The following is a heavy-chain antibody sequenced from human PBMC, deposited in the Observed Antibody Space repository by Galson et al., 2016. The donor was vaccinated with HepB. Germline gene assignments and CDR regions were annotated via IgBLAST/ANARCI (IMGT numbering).Heavy chain of an antibody. D-gene: IGHD1-26*01. J-gene: IGHJ4*02. Sequence: SETLSLTCVVSGGSIGSSNYYWGWIRQPPGKALEWLGSIYYTGRTFYNPSLKSRVTIFVDTSSNQFSLRLSSVTAADTALYYCARHEPSFCNSGTCYPYYFDYWGQGTLVTVSS. CDR2: IYYTGRT. CDR1: GGSIGSSNYY. CDR3: ARHEPSFCNSGTCYPYYFDY. V-gene: IGHV4-39*01.